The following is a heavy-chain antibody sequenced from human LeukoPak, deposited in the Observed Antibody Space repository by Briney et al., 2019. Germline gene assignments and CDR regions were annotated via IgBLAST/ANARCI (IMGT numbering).Heavy chain of an antibody. V-gene: IGHV3-74*01. D-gene: IGHD2-15*01. CDR3: ARLRLYCSGGSCYLPFDY. J-gene: IGHJ4*02. Sequence: GGSLTLSCAASGFTFSSYWMHWVRQAPGKGLVWVSRINSDGSSTSYADSVKGRFTLSRDNAKNTLYLQMNSLRAEDTAVYYCARLRLYCSGGSCYLPFDYWGQGTLVTVSS. CDR1: GFTFSSYW. CDR2: INSDGSST.